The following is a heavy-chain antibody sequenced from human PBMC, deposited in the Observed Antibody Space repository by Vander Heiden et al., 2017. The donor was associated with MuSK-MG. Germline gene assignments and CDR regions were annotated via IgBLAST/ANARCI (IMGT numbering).Heavy chain of an antibody. D-gene: IGHD1-26*01. J-gene: IGHJ3*02. Sequence: EVQLVESGGGLVQPGGSLRLSCAASGFTFSDYYMDWVRQAPRKGLEWVGRTRNKVNSYTTEDAASVQGRFTVSRDDSKNSLYLKMKSLKTEDTAVYDGTRVREGAFDIWCQVTMVTVSS. CDR3: TRVREGAFDI. CDR1: GFTFSDYY. CDR2: TRNKVNSYTT. V-gene: IGHV3-72*01.